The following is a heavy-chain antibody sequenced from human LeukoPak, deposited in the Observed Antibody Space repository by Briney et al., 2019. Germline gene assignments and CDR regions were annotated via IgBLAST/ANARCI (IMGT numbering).Heavy chain of an antibody. CDR1: GYTFTGYY. CDR2: INPNSGGT. J-gene: IGHJ4*02. Sequence: ASVKVSCKASGYTFTGYYMHWVRQAPGQGLEWMGWINPNSGGTNYAQKFQGRVTMTRDTSNSTAYMELSRLRSDDTAVYYCARVGYCSGGVCSLDFYFDYWGQGTLVTVSS. V-gene: IGHV1-2*02. D-gene: IGHD2-15*01. CDR3: ARVGYCSGGVCSLDFYFDY.